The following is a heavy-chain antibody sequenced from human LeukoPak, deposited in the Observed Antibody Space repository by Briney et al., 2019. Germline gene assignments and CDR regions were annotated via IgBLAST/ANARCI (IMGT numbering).Heavy chain of an antibody. D-gene: IGHD6-19*01. J-gene: IGHJ6*03. V-gene: IGHV1-58*01. Sequence: SVKVSCKASGFTFTSSAVQWVRQARGQRLEWIGWIVVGSGNTNYAQKFQGRVTITTDESTSTAYMELSSLRSEDTAVYYCARGRHVAVAVYYYYYYYMDVWGKGTTVTVSS. CDR2: IVVGSGNT. CDR1: GFTFTSSA. CDR3: ARGRHVAVAVYYYYYYYMDV.